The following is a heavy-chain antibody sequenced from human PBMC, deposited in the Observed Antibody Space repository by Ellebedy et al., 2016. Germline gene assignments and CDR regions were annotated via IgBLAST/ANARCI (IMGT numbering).Heavy chain of an antibody. D-gene: IGHD2-2*01. CDR3: ARGPGADLGYCSSTSCRDAFDI. Sequence: ASVKVSXKASSYTFTSYGISWVRQAPGQGLEWMGWISAYNGNTNYAQKLQGRVTMTTDTSTSTAYMELRSLRSDDTAVYYCARGPGADLGYCSSTSCRDAFDIWGQGTMVTVSS. V-gene: IGHV1-18*01. CDR2: ISAYNGNT. CDR1: SYTFTSYG. J-gene: IGHJ3*02.